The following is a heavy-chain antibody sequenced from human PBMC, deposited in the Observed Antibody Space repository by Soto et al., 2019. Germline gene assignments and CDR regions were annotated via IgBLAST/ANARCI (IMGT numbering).Heavy chain of an antibody. CDR3: ARTYYDGSGYYTNFDY. CDR1: GGSISSGGYY. V-gene: IGHV4-31*03. J-gene: IGHJ4*02. Sequence: PSETLSLTCTVSGGSISSGGYYWSWIRQHPGKGLEWIGYIYYSGSTYYNPSLKSRVTISVDTPKNQLSLKLSSVTAADTAVYYCARTYYDGSGYYTNFDYWGQGTLVAVSS. D-gene: IGHD3-22*01. CDR2: IYYSGST.